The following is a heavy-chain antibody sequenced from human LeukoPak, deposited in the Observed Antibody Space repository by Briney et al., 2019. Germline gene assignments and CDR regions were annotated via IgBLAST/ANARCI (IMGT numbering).Heavy chain of an antibody. CDR3: LVHRYYYDSGGYSKPEDY. Sequence: PSETLSLTCAVYGGSFRGYYGNWIRQPAGKGLEWIGEINHSGSTNYNPSLKSRVTISVDTSKNQFSLRLSSVTAADTAVYYCLVHRYYYDSGGYSKPEDYWGQGTLVTVSS. CDR2: INHSGST. J-gene: IGHJ4*02. CDR1: GGSFRGYY. V-gene: IGHV4-34*01. D-gene: IGHD3-22*01.